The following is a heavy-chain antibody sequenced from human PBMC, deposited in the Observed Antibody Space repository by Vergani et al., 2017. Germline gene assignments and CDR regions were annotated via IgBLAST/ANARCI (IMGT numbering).Heavy chain of an antibody. V-gene: IGHV3-23*01. J-gene: IGHJ4*02. CDR2: ISARYPST. D-gene: IGHD3-22*01. CDR1: GFTFSACP. CDR3: AGLSYDTTPYLQGGYDC. Sequence: EVQLLQSGGGVIQPGGSVRLSCAASGFTFSACPMTWVRQAPGKGLEWVSAISARYPSTYYADSVEGRFTISRDNSKNMLYLQMNSLRAEDTAVYYCAGLSYDTTPYLQGGYDCWGQGTLVSVSS.